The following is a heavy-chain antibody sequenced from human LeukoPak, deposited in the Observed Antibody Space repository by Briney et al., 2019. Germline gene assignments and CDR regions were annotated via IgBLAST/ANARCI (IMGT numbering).Heavy chain of an antibody. D-gene: IGHD6-13*01. CDR1: GGTFSSYA. CDR3: ARLSSWRGIAAAAKRDY. Sequence: SVKVSCKASGGTFSSYAISWVRQVPGQGLEWMGGIIPIFGTANYAQKFQGRVTITADESTSTAYMELSSLRSEDTAVYYCARLSSWRGIAAAAKRDYWGQGTLVTVSS. V-gene: IGHV1-69*13. J-gene: IGHJ4*02. CDR2: IIPIFGTA.